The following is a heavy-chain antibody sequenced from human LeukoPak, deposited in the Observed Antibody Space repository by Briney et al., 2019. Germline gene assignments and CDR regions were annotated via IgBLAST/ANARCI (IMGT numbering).Heavy chain of an antibody. CDR3: ARVWSGWSVDAFDI. CDR2: IYYSGST. J-gene: IGHJ3*02. Sequence: SETLSLTCTVSGGSISSYYWSWIRQPPGKGLEWIGYIYYSGSTNYNPSLKSRVTISVDTSKNQFSLKLSSVTAADTAVYYCARVWSGWSVDAFDIWGQGTMVTVSS. CDR1: GGSISSYY. V-gene: IGHV4-59*01. D-gene: IGHD6-19*01.